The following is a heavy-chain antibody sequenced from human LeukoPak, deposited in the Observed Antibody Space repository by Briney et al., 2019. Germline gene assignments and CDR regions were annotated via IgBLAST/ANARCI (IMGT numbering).Heavy chain of an antibody. J-gene: IGHJ4*02. D-gene: IGHD3-3*01. CDR1: GYTFTSYY. CDR3: ARDPEGNYDSSRLDYFDY. CDR2: INPSGSST. V-gene: IGHV1-46*01. Sequence: ASVKVSCKASGYTFTSYYMHWVRQAPGQGLEWMGLINPSGSSTSYAQKFQGRVTMTRDTSTSTVYMELSSLRSEDTAVYYCARDPEGNYDSSRLDYFDYWGQGTLVTVSS.